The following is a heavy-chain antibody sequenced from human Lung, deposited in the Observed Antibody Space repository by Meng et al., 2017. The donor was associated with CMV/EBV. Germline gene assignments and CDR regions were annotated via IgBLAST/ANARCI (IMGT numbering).Heavy chain of an antibody. CDR2: IHPHRGDT. V-gene: IGHV1-2*02. D-gene: IGHD1-1*01. Sequence: SVXVSCKASGYTFTAHYFHWVRQAPGQGLEWMGWIHPHRGDTNYAQQFQGRVTLTRDTSINTGYMELTRLTSDDTAVYYCARDNNWVPDYWGQGTLVTFSS. CDR3: ARDNNWVPDY. CDR1: GYTFTAHY. J-gene: IGHJ4*02.